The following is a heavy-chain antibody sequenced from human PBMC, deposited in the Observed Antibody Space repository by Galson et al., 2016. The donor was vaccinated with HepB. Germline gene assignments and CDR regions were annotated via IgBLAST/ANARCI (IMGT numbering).Heavy chain of an antibody. CDR1: GLTFSNVW. Sequence: SLRLSCAASGLTFSNVWMNWVRQVPGKGLEWVGRIKSKSDGGATDYAAPVKGRFTISRDDSKNTLSLQLNSLRTEDTAVYYCTTGRGTLNSYDSSGYYGLDYWGQRTLVTVSS. CDR2: IKSKSDGGAT. CDR3: TTGRGTLNSYDSSGYYGLDY. J-gene: IGHJ4*02. V-gene: IGHV3-15*01. D-gene: IGHD3-22*01.